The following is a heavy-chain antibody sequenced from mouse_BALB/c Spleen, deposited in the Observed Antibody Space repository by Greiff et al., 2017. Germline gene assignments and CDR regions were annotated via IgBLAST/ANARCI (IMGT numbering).Heavy chain of an antibody. CDR2: IWSGGST. Sequence: QVQLQQSGPSLVQPSQSLSITCTASGFSLTSYGVHWVRQSPGQGLEWLGVIWSGGSTDYNAAFMSRLSITKDNSKSQVFFKMNSLQADDTAIYYCAKGGITTAPAFAYWGQGTLVTVSA. CDR3: AKGGITTAPAFAY. J-gene: IGHJ3*01. CDR1: GFSLTSYG. D-gene: IGHD1-2*01. V-gene: IGHV2-5-1*01.